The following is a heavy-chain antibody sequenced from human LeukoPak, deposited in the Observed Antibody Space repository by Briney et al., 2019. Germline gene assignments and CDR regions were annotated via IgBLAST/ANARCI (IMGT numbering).Heavy chain of an antibody. CDR1: GYTFSSYG. J-gene: IGHJ4*02. CDR3: ARDQGIYNHRIIDS. Sequence: GASVKVSCKASGYTFSSYGISWVRQAPGRGLEWMGWISAYNGNTNFAQEFQGRVTMTTDTSTSTASMELRSLRSDDTAVYYCARDQGIYNHRIIDSWGQGTLVTVSS. D-gene: IGHD5-12*01. CDR2: ISAYNGNT. V-gene: IGHV1-18*01.